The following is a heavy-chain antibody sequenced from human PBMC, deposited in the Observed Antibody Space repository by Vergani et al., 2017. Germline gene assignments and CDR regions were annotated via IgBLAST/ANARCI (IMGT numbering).Heavy chain of an antibody. D-gene: IGHD6-19*01. J-gene: IGHJ3*02. CDR3: ARDSEVAVAGAFDI. V-gene: IGHV3-48*04. CDR2: ISSSGSTI. CDR1: GFTFSSYG. Sequence: VQLVESGGGVVQPGRSLRLSCAASGFTFSSYGMHWIRQAPGKGLEWVSYISSSGSTIYYADSVKGRFTISRDNAKNSLYLQMNSLRAEDTAVYYCARDSEVAVAGAFDIWGQGTMVTVSS.